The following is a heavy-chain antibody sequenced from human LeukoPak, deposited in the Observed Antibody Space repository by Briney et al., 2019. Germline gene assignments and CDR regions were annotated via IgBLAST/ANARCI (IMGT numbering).Heavy chain of an antibody. CDR3: AREASGSYYNYFDY. J-gene: IGHJ4*02. Sequence: GRSLRLSRAASGFTFDDYAMHWVRQAPGKGLEWVSGISWDSGSIGYADSVKGRFTISRDNAKNSLYLQMNSLRAEDTALYYCAREASGSYYNYFDYWGQGTLVTVSS. CDR1: GFTFDDYA. CDR2: ISWDSGSI. D-gene: IGHD1-26*01. V-gene: IGHV3-9*01.